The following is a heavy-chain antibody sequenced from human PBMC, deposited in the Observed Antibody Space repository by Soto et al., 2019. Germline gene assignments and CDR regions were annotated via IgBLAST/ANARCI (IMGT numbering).Heavy chain of an antibody. CDR3: ATSPPWFGESPYFDY. CDR2: ISRSGGNT. CDR1: GFSFSSYA. D-gene: IGHD3-10*01. J-gene: IGHJ4*02. Sequence: GGSLRLSCAATGFSFSSYAMSWVRQAPGKGLEWVSTISRSGGNTYYADSVKGRFTISRDNSKNTLYLQMNSLGAEDTAVYYCATSPPWFGESPYFDYWGQGTLVTVSS. V-gene: IGHV3-23*01.